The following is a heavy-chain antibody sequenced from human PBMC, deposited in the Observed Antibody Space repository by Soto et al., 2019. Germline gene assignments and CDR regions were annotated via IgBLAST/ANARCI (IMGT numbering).Heavy chain of an antibody. Sequence: QVQLVQSGGEVKKPGASVEVSCRTSGYMFTTYGMSWVRQAPGQGIEWMAWISAYNGNKKYAQKLHGRVAMTTDTAKSTVSMELRNLKSDATGTYCWARTGGGMAARPLEYWGQGTLVTVSS. D-gene: IGHD6-6*01. J-gene: IGHJ4*02. CDR1: GYMFTTYG. V-gene: IGHV1-18*04. CDR3: ARTGGGMAARPLEY. CDR2: ISAYNGNK.